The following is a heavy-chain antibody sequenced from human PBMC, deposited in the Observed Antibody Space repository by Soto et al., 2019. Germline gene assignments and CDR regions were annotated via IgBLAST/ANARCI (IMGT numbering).Heavy chain of an antibody. CDR3: ARHLDHSPTYYGMDV. CDR1: GYSFTSYW. CDR2: IYPGDSDT. J-gene: IGHJ6*02. Sequence: GESLKISCKGSGYSFTSYWIGWVRQMPGKGLEWMGIIYPGDSDTRYSPSFQGQVTISADKSISTAYLQWSSPKASDTAMYYCARHLDHSPTYYGMDVWGQGTTVTVSS. V-gene: IGHV5-51*01. D-gene: IGHD3-3*01.